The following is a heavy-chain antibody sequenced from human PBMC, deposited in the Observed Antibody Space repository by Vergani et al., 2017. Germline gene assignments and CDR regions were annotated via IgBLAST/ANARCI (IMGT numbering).Heavy chain of an antibody. Sequence: EVQLVESGGGLVQPGRSLRLSCAASGFTFDDYAMHWVRQAPGKGLEWVSGISWNSGSIGYADSVKGRFTISRDNAKNSLYLQMNSLRAEDTALYYCAKDRSGSYYGDFDDWGQGTLVTVSS. CDR2: ISWNSGSI. D-gene: IGHD1-26*01. V-gene: IGHV3-9*01. J-gene: IGHJ4*02. CDR3: AKDRSGSYYGDFDD. CDR1: GFTFDDYA.